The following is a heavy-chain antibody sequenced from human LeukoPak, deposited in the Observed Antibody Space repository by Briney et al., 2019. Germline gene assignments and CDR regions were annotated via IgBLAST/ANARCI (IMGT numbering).Heavy chain of an antibody. CDR3: ARDRTVVGTYYYYGMTS. V-gene: IGHV4-4*07. Sequence: SETLSLTCTVSGVSISSYYWSWIRQPAGKGLEWIGRFYTSGSTNYNPSLKSRVTMSVDMSKNQFSLKLKSVTAADTAVYYCARDRTVVGTYYYYGMTSGAKGPRSPSP. J-gene: IGHJ6*02. CDR1: GVSISSYY. CDR2: FYTSGST. D-gene: IGHD4-23*01.